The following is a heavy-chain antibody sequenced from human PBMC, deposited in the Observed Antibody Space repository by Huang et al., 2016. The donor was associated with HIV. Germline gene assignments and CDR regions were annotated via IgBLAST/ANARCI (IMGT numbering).Heavy chain of an antibody. CDR3: ARRSSPGRYFDY. V-gene: IGHV4-59*01. CDR1: GGSISSYY. Sequence: QVQLQESGPGLVKPSETLSLTCTVSGGSISSYYWSWIRQPPGKGLEWIGYIYYSGGTNYNPSVPSRVTISVDTSKNQFSLKLSSVTAADTAVYYCARRSSPGRYFDYWGQGTLVTVSS. CDR2: IYYSGGT. J-gene: IGHJ4*02. D-gene: IGHD6-13*01.